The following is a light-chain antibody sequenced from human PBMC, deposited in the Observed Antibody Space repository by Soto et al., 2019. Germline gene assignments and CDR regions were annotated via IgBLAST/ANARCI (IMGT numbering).Light chain of an antibody. Sequence: QSALTQPASVSGSPGQSITISCTGTSSDVGGYNYVSWFQQHPGKAPKLMIYEVSNRPSGVSNRFSGSRSGNTASLTISWIQSEDEDEYYCNSYTNNNTFVFGTGTKVTVL. V-gene: IGLV2-14*01. CDR2: EVS. J-gene: IGLJ1*01. CDR3: NSYTNNNTFV. CDR1: SSDVGGYNY.